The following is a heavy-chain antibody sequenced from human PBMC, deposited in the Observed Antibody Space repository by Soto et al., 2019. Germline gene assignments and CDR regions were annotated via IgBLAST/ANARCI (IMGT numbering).Heavy chain of an antibody. J-gene: IGHJ4*02. V-gene: IGHV3-30-3*01. D-gene: IGHD1-26*01. CDR1: GFTFSSYA. CDR2: ISYDGSNK. Sequence: QVQLVESGGGVVQPGRSLRLSCAASGFTFSSYAMHWVRQAPGKGLEWVAVISYDGSNKYYADSVKGRFTISRDNSKNTLYLQINSLRAEDTAVSYCARGSGSYLATLDYWGQGTLVTVSS. CDR3: ARGSGSYLATLDY.